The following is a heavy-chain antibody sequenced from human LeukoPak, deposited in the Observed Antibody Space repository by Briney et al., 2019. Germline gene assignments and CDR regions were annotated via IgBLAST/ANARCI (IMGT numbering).Heavy chain of an antibody. CDR2: ISSGGKSI. CDR1: GFNFSTYS. V-gene: IGHV3-48*02. Sequence: GGSLRLSCGASGFNFSTYSMKWVRQAPGKGLEWVSYISSGGKSIAYADSVKGRFTIYRDNAKNLLYLQLNSLRDEDTAVYYCASRRSGFDPWGQGTLVTVSS. CDR3: ASRRSGFDP. J-gene: IGHJ5*02.